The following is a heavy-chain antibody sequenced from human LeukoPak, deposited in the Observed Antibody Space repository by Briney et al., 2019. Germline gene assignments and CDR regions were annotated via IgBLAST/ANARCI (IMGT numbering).Heavy chain of an antibody. V-gene: IGHV1-2*02. J-gene: IGHJ4*02. CDR2: INPNSGGT. Sequence: GASVKVSCKTSGYTFTGYYMHWVRQAPGQGLEWMGWINPNSGGTNYAQKLQGRVTMTTDTSTSTAYMELRSLRSDDTAVYYCARDHITIFGVVDYWGQGTLVTVSS. CDR3: ARDHITIFGVVDY. CDR1: GYTFTGYY. D-gene: IGHD3-3*01.